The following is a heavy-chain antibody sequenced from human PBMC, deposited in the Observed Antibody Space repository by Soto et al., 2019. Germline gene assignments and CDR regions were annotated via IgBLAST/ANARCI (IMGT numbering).Heavy chain of an antibody. J-gene: IGHJ6*03. CDR2: IVVGSGNT. CDR3: AAGYPNYYYYYYMDV. D-gene: IGHD5-18*01. V-gene: IGHV1-58*02. Sequence: SVKVSCKASGFTFTSSAMQWVRQARGQRLEWIGWIVVGSGNTNYAQKFQERVTITRDMSTSTAYMELSSLRSEDTTVYYCAAGYPNYYYYYYMDVWGKGTTVTVSS. CDR1: GFTFTSSA.